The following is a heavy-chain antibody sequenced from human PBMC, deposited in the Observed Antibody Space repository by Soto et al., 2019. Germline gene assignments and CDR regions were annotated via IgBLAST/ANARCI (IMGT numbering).Heavy chain of an antibody. Sequence: QVQLVQSGAEVKKPGASVKVSCKASGYTFTSYGISWVRQAPGQGLEWMGWISAYNGNTNYEQKLQGRVTMTTDTSTSTAYREVRSLRADDTAVYYCARDRGSYAHDYWGQGTLVTVSS. V-gene: IGHV1-18*01. CDR2: ISAYNGNT. CDR3: ARDRGSYAHDY. CDR1: GYTFTSYG. D-gene: IGHD1-26*01. J-gene: IGHJ4*02.